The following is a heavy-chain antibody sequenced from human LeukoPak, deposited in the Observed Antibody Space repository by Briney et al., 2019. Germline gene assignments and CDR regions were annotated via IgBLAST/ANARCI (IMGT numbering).Heavy chain of an antibody. CDR1: GFTLSSYE. Sequence: GGSLRLSCAASGFTLSSYEMNWFRQAPGKGLEWVSAISGSGYSTYDADSVKGRFTISRDNSKNTLYLQMNSLRAEDTAVYYCAKYYGDDPDYYYYMDVWGKGTTVTISS. D-gene: IGHD4-17*01. CDR2: ISGSGYST. CDR3: AKYYGDDPDYYYYMDV. J-gene: IGHJ6*03. V-gene: IGHV3-23*01.